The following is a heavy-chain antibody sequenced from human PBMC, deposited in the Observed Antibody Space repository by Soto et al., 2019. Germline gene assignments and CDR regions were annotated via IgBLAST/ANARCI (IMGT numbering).Heavy chain of an antibody. V-gene: IGHV3-30-3*01. CDR1: GFTFSSYA. J-gene: IGHJ1*01. CDR3: AREWLVRYFQQ. Sequence: QVQLVESGGGVVQPGRSLRLSCAASGFTFSSYAMHWVRQAPGKGLERVAVISYDGSNKYYADSVKGRFTIARDNCKKTVKMQMNSLRAEDTAVYYCAREWLVRYFQQWGQGTLVTVSS. D-gene: IGHD6-19*01. CDR2: ISYDGSNK.